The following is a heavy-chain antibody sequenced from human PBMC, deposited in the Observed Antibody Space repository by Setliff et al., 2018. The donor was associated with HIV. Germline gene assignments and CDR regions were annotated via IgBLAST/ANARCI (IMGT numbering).Heavy chain of an antibody. CDR2: IIPIFGTA. Sequence: SVKVSCKASGGAFSSYALSWVRQAPGQGLEWMGGIIPIFGTANYAQKLQGRVTITTDESTSTAYMELSSLRSEDTAVYYCARADSSIWYHVDYWGQGTLVTVSS. V-gene: IGHV1-69*05. CDR3: ARADSSIWYHVDY. D-gene: IGHD6-13*01. CDR1: GGAFSSYA. J-gene: IGHJ4*02.